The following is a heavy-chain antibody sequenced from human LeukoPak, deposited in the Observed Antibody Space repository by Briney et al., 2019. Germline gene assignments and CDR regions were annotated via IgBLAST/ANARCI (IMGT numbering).Heavy chain of an antibody. CDR1: GFTFSSYG. V-gene: IGHV3-30*03. D-gene: IGHD2-2*02. J-gene: IGHJ4*02. CDR2: ISYDGSNK. CDR3: ARDIPFDY. Sequence: GGSLRLSCAASGFTFSSYGMHWVRQAPGKGLEWVAVISYDGSNKYYADSVKGRFTISRDNSKNTLYLQMNSLRAEDTAVYYCARDIPFDYWGQGTLVTVSS.